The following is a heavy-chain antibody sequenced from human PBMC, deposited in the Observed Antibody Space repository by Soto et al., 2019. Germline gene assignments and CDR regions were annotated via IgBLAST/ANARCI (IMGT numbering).Heavy chain of an antibody. Sequence: GGSLILSCAANRFPFRSFTMHWVRQATGMGLEWVAVISYDGSNKYYADSVKGRFTISRDNSKNTLYLQMNSLRAEDTAVYYCARDLANLGYCSSTSCYLSQVTNYYYYGMDVWGQGT. V-gene: IGHV3-30-3*01. D-gene: IGHD2-2*01. CDR2: ISYDGSNK. CDR1: RFPFRSFT. CDR3: ARDLANLGYCSSTSCYLSQVTNYYYYGMDV. J-gene: IGHJ6*02.